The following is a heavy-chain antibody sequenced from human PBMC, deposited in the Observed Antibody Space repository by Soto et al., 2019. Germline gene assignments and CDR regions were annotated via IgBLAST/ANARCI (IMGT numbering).Heavy chain of an antibody. D-gene: IGHD4-4*01. Sequence: PGGSLRLSCAASGFTFSSYAMSWVRQAPAKGLEWVSAISGSGGGTYYADSVRGRFTISRDNSKNTLYLQMNSLRVEDTAVYYCAKDRASTGDRPRFDPWGQGTLVTVS. CDR2: ISGSGGGT. J-gene: IGHJ5*02. V-gene: IGHV3-23*01. CDR3: AKDRASTGDRPRFDP. CDR1: GFTFSSYA.